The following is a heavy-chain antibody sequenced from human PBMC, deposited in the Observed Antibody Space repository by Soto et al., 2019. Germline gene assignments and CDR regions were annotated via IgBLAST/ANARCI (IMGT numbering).Heavy chain of an antibody. CDR2: IYSGGNT. CDR3: ARGSKDSYPGSRIFDF. Sequence: EVQLVESGGGLIQPGGSLRLSCAASGLSVSSDYMSWVRQAPGKGLEWVSVIYSGGNTYFADSVKGRFTISRDKSKNTLNLQMSSLRAEDSAVYYCARGSKDSYPGSRIFDFWGRGTLVTVSS. CDR1: GLSVSSDY. D-gene: IGHD3-10*01. J-gene: IGHJ4*02. V-gene: IGHV3-53*01.